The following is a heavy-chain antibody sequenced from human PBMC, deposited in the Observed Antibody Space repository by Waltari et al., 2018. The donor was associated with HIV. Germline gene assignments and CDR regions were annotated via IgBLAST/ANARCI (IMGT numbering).Heavy chain of an antibody. CDR3: ARSTGVNRYYYDSSGFLFDY. CDR2: IYYSGST. J-gene: IGHJ4*02. CDR1: GGSISSSSYY. Sequence: QLQLQESGPGLVKPSETLSLTCTVSGGSISSSSYYWGWIRQPPGKGLEWIGSIYYSGSTYYNPSLKSRVTISVDTSKNQFSLKLSSVTAADTAVYYCARSTGVNRYYYDSSGFLFDYWGQGTLVTVSS. D-gene: IGHD3-22*01. V-gene: IGHV4-39*01.